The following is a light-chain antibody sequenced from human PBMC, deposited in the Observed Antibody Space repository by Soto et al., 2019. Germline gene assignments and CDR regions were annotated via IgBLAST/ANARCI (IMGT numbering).Light chain of an antibody. CDR3: SSYTSSRAYV. CDR1: SSDVGGYNY. CDR2: EVS. Sequence: VLTQPASVSGSPGQSITISCTGTSSDVGGYNYVSWYQQQSGKAPKLMIHEVSNRPSGVSNRFSGSKSGNTASLTISGLQAEDEADYYCSSYTSSRAYVFGIGTKVT. J-gene: IGLJ1*01. V-gene: IGLV2-14*01.